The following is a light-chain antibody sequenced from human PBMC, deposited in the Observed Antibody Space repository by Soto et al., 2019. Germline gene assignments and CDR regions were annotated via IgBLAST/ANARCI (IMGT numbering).Light chain of an antibody. CDR1: QSVSSTY. J-gene: IGKJ2*01. V-gene: IGKV3-20*01. Sequence: EIVLTQSPGTLSLSLGERATLSCRASQSVSSTYVAWYQQKPGQAPRLLIFGTSGRAAGIPDRFRASGSGTDFSLTINRLEPEDSAVYYCQHYGTSPPDTFGQGTKLEIK. CDR3: QHYGTSPPDT. CDR2: GTS.